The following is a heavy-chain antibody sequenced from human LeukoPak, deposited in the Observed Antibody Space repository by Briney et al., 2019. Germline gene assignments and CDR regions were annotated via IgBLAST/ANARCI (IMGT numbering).Heavy chain of an antibody. CDR3: ATSARTYLGSSLDY. Sequence: GGSLRLSCAASGFTFDDYGMSWVRQAPGKGLEWVSGINWNGGSTGYADSVKGRFTISRDNAKNTLYLQMNSLRAEDTALYYCATSARTYLGSSLDYWGQGTLVTVSS. CDR1: GFTFDDYG. V-gene: IGHV3-20*04. J-gene: IGHJ4*02. CDR2: INWNGGST. D-gene: IGHD2-15*01.